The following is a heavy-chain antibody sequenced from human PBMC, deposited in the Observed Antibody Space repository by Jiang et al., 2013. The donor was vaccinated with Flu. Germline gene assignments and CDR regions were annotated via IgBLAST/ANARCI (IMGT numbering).Heavy chain of an antibody. CDR1: GGSISSNSYY. V-gene: IGHV4-39*01. CDR3: ARPGIAARQFDY. Sequence: LKPSETLSLTCTVSGGSISSNSYYWGWIRQPPGKGLEWIGSIYYSGSTYYNPSLKSRVTISVDTSKNQFSLKLSSVTTADTAVYYCARPGIAARQFDYWGQGTLVTVSS. D-gene: IGHD6-6*01. CDR2: IYYSGST. J-gene: IGHJ4*02.